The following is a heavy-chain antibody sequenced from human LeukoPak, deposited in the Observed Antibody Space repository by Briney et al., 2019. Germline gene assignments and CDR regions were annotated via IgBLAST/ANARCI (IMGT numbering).Heavy chain of an antibody. Sequence: SGGPLRLPFPALGFPFMILGLSGSGQAQGRGLNGSSGINWNGGSTGYADSVKGRFTISRDNAKNSLYLQMNSLRAEDTALYYCARGKYPDNDDYMDVWGKGTTVIVSS. CDR1: GFPFMILG. CDR2: INWNGGST. V-gene: IGHV3-20*03. CDR3: ARGKYPDNDDYMDV. D-gene: IGHD1-1*01. J-gene: IGHJ6*03.